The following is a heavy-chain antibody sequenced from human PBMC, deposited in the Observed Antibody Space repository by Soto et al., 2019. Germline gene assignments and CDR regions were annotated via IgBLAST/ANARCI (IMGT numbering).Heavy chain of an antibody. D-gene: IGHD6-13*01. J-gene: IGHJ4*02. CDR3: AKGLNNGRWYAAD. V-gene: IGHV3-23*01. CDR2: ITNNGAGT. CDR1: GFTFSSCV. Sequence: EVHLLESGGGLVQPGESLRLSCGASGFTFSSCVMTWVRQAPGKELEWVSSITNNGAGTHYADSVKGRFTISRDNSKNTVFLQMNNLRAEDTAVYYWAKGLNNGRWYAADWGQGTLVTVSS.